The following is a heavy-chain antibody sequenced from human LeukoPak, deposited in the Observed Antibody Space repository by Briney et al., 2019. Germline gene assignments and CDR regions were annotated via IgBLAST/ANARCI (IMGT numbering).Heavy chain of an antibody. J-gene: IGHJ4*02. CDR3: ARNAFGVDYY. Sequence: GGSLRLSCAASGFTFSSYWMSWVRQAPWKGLEWVANIKQDGSEKYVDSVKGRFTISRDNAKNSLYLQMNSLRAEDTAVYYCARNAFGVDYYWGQGTLVTVSS. CDR1: GFTFSSYW. V-gene: IGHV3-7*01. CDR2: IKQDGSEK. D-gene: IGHD3-3*01.